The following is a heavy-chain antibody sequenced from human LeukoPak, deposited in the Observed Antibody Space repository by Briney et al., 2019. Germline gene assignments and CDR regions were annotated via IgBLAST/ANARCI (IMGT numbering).Heavy chain of an antibody. D-gene: IGHD1-26*01. V-gene: IGHV4-4*07. J-gene: IGHJ3*02. CDR1: GGSISSYY. Sequence: SETLSLTCTVSGGSISSYYWSWIRQPAGKGLEWIGRIYTSGSTNYNPSLKSRVTISVDTSKNQFSLKLSSVTAADTAVYYCASISGSYSYDAFDIWGQGTMVTVSS. CDR2: IYTSGST. CDR3: ASISGSYSYDAFDI.